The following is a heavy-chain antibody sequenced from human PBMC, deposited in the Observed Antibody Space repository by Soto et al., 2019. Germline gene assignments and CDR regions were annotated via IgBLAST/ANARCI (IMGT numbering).Heavy chain of an antibody. V-gene: IGHV4-59*08. CDR1: GGSIDNYY. Sequence: QVQLQESGPGLVKPSETLSLTCTVSGGSIDNYYWTWILQPPGKGLEWIGYISYSGSTNSNPSLKRRVTISVDTSKNQFPLKLSSVTAADTAVYYCARHYCSSTTTCYYFDYWGQGALVTVSS. D-gene: IGHD2-2*01. J-gene: IGHJ4*02. CDR2: ISYSGST. CDR3: ARHYCSSTTTCYYFDY.